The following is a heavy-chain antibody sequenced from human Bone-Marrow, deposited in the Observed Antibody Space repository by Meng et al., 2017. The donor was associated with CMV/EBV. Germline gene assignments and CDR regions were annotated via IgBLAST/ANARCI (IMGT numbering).Heavy chain of an antibody. Sequence: GASLKICWKGAGNSFTSYWIGGVRPMPGKGLEWMGIIYPGDSDTRYSPSFQGQVTTSADKSISTAYLQWSSLKASDTAMYYCARASTIYCGAGGYYFDYWGQGTLVTVSS. J-gene: IGHJ4*02. V-gene: IGHV5-51*01. CDR2: IYPGDSDT. D-gene: IGHD3-3*01. CDR1: GNSFTSYW. CDR3: ARASTIYCGAGGYYFDY.